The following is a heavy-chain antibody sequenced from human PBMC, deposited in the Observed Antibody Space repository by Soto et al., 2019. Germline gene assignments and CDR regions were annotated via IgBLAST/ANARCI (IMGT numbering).Heavy chain of an antibody. J-gene: IGHJ4*02. Sequence: QVQLVESGGGVVQPGRSLRLSCAASGFTVSSYGMHWVRQAPGKGLEWVAVISYDGSNKYYADSVKGRFTISRDNSKNTLYLQMNSLRAEDTAVYYCAKVSYGSGSFVDYWGQGTLVTVSS. CDR3: AKVSYGSGSFVDY. CDR1: GFTVSSYG. V-gene: IGHV3-30*18. D-gene: IGHD3-10*01. CDR2: ISYDGSNK.